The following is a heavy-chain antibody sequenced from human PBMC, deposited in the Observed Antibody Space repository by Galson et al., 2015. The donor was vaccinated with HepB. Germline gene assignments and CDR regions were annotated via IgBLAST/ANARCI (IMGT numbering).Heavy chain of an antibody. J-gene: IGHJ4*02. CDR1: GFSLSTGGVG. Sequence: PALVKPTQTLTLTCTFSGFSLSTGGVGVGWIRQPPGKALEWLALIYWDDDKRYSPSLKTRATITKDTSKNKVVLTMTNMDPVDTATYYCAHRLSIGGRWSEFDYWGQGTLVTVSS. D-gene: IGHD2-15*01. CDR2: IYWDDDK. CDR3: AHRLSIGGRWSEFDY. V-gene: IGHV2-5*02.